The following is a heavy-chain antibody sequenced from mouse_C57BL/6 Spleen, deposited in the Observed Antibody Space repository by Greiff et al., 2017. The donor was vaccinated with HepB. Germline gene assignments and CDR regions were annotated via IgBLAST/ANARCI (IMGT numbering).Heavy chain of an antibody. D-gene: IGHD3-2*02. CDR1: GFTFSSYT. Sequence: EVHLVESGGGLVKPGGSLKLSCAASGFTFSSYTMSWVRQTPEKRLEWVATISGGGGNTYYPDSVKGRFTISRDNAKNTLYLQMSSLRSEDTALYYCARRGAQALFDYWGQGTTLTVSS. V-gene: IGHV5-9*01. CDR2: ISGGGGNT. CDR3: ARRGAQALFDY. J-gene: IGHJ2*01.